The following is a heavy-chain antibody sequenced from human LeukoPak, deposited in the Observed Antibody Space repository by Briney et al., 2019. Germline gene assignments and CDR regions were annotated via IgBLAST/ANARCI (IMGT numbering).Heavy chain of an antibody. CDR2: IIANLGTP. V-gene: IGHV1-69*13. CDR1: GGSFSSNT. Sequence: SAKLSCKASGGSFSSNTLSWVRQAPGQGLEWMGGIIANLGTPNYAQKFQGRVTVTADESTSTGYLELDSLRSDDTAVYYCARLVNWGPLGDYWGQGTLVTVSS. CDR3: ARLVNWGPLGDY. J-gene: IGHJ4*02. D-gene: IGHD3-16*01.